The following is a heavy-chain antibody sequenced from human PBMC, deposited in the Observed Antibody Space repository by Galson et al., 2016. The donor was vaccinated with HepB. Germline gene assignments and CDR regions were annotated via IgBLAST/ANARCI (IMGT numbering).Heavy chain of an antibody. CDR2: ISDDASKK. Sequence: SLRLSCAASGFNLRKYTMHWVRQPPGKGLEWVALISDDASKKLYADSMKGRFTISRDNSRNTLYLQLSSLRPDDTGVYYCAREWGDYDRVLDNWGQGTQVTVSS. CDR3: AREWGDYDRVLDN. J-gene: IGHJ4*02. D-gene: IGHD3-16*01. CDR1: GFNLRKYT. V-gene: IGHV3-30*19.